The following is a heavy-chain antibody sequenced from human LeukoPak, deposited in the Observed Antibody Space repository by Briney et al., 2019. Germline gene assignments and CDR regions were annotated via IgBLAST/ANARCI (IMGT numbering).Heavy chain of an antibody. V-gene: IGHV4-4*02. CDR2: IYHSGGA. Sequence: SGTLSLTCAVSGASIDSHSWWSWVRQPPGKGLEWIGEIYHSGGANYKPSLKSRVTMSVDTSKNHFSLKLTSVTAADTAVYYCAYNRNFALDNWGQGTLVTVSS. D-gene: IGHD1-14*01. J-gene: IGHJ4*02. CDR3: AYNRNFALDN. CDR1: GASIDSHSW.